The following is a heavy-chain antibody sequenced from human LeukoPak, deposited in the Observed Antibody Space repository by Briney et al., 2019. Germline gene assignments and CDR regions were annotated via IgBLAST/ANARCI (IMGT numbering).Heavy chain of an antibody. D-gene: IGHD2-21*02. J-gene: IGHJ4*02. Sequence: GESLQISCKASGYSFISYWIGWVRQMPGKGLEWMGIIFPGDSDTRYSPSFQGQVTISADKSISTAYLQWSSLKASDSAMYYCARNLEYCGGDCYDYWGQGTLVTVSS. V-gene: IGHV5-51*01. CDR1: GYSFISYW. CDR3: ARNLEYCGGDCYDY. CDR2: IFPGDSDT.